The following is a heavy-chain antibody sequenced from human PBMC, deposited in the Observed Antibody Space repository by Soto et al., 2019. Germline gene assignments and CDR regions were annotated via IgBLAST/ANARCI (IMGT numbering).Heavy chain of an antibody. J-gene: IGHJ6*02. Sequence: ASVKVSCKVSGYTLTELSMHWVRQAPGKGLEWMGCIDTQNGNTIYAQKLQGRVIVTEDTSTNTAYMELRSLRSDDTAIYYCTREGSAPYYYYGMDAWGQGTTVTVSS. D-gene: IGHD3-10*01. CDR3: TREGSAPYYYYGMDA. CDR1: GYTLTELS. CDR2: IDTQNGNT. V-gene: IGHV1-24*01.